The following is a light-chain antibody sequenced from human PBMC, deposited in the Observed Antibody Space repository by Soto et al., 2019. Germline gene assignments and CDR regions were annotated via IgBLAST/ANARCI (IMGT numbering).Light chain of an antibody. CDR3: QQYESTPPT. V-gene: IGKV4-1*01. CDR1: QSVLYSSNNKNY. Sequence: DIVMTQSPDSLAVSLGERATINCKSSQSVLYSSNNKNYLAWYQQRPGQPPKLLNYWASTRASGVPDRFSGSGSGKDSTLTSTSLQAEVVAFYYCQQYESTPPTFGQGTKLEIK. J-gene: IGKJ2*01. CDR2: WAS.